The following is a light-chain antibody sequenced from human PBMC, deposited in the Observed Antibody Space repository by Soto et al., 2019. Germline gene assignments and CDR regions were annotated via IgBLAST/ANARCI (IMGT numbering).Light chain of an antibody. J-gene: IGKJ1*01. CDR1: QSISDT. V-gene: IGKV3-15*01. CDR3: QQYNNWPWT. Sequence: EIVMTQSPATLSVSPGGRATLSCRASQSISDTLAWYQQKPGQAPRLLIYGASTRATGFPARFSGSGSGTDFTRTISSLQSEDFAVYYCQQYNNWPWTFGQGTKVEIK. CDR2: GAS.